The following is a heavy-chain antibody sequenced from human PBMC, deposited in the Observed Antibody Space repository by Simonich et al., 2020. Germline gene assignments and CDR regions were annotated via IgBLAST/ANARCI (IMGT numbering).Heavy chain of an antibody. J-gene: IGHJ3*02. D-gene: IGHD6-13*01. CDR1: GGSISSSSYY. CDR3: ARHAGFAFDI. CDR2: IYYRGAT. Sequence: QLQLQESGPGLVKPSETLSLTCTVSGGSISSSSYYWGGIRQPPGKGLEWIGSIYYRGATYYNPALKSRVTISVDTSKNQFSLKLSSVTAADTAVYYCARHAGFAFDIWGQGTMVTVSS. V-gene: IGHV4-39*01.